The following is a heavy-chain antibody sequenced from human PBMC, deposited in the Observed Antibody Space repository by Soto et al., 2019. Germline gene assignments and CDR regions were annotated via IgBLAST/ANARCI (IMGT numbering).Heavy chain of an antibody. CDR2: ISGSGGST. D-gene: IGHD4-17*01. Sequence: EVQLLESGGGLVQPGGSLRLSCAASGFTFSSYAMSWVRQAPGKGPEWVSAISGSGGSTYYADSVKGRFTISRDNSKNTLYLQMNSLRAEDTAVYYCAKDYGDYVHAFDIWGQGTMVTVSS. J-gene: IGHJ3*02. V-gene: IGHV3-23*01. CDR3: AKDYGDYVHAFDI. CDR1: GFTFSSYA.